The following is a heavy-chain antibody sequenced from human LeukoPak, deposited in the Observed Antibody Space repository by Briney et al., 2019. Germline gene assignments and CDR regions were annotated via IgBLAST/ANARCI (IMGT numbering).Heavy chain of an antibody. D-gene: IGHD2-2*01. V-gene: IGHV3-53*01. J-gene: IGHJ1*01. CDR2: IYTGGST. Sequence: GGSLRLSCVASGFTVKANSMSWVRQAPGKGLEWVSVIYTGGSTYYADSVNGRFTISRDNSKNTLYLQMTSLTAEDTAVYYCASAREYCISSECYDYFQHWGQGTRVSVSS. CDR1: GFTVKANS. CDR3: ASAREYCISSECYDYFQH.